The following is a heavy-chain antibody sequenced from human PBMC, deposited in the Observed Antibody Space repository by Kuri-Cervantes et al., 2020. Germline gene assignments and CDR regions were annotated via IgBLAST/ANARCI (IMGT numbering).Heavy chain of an antibody. CDR3: ARENPRRDGYNNDLDY. CDR2: ISYDGSNK. Sequence: GRSLKISCAASGFTFSSYAMHWVRQAPGKGLEWVAVISYDGSNKYYADSVKGRFTISRDNSKNTLYLQMNSLRAEDTAVYYCARENPRRDGYNNDLDYWGQGTLVTVSS. CDR1: GFTFSSYA. J-gene: IGHJ4*02. D-gene: IGHD5-24*01. V-gene: IGHV3-30-3*01.